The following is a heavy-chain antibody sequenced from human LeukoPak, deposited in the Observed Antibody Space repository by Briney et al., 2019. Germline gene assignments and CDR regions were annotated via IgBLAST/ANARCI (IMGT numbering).Heavy chain of an antibody. D-gene: IGHD3-10*01. J-gene: IGHJ5*02. CDR2: INHSGST. Sequence: SETLSLTCAVHGGSFSGYYWSWIRQPPGKGLEWIGEINHSGSTNYNPSLKSRVTISVDTSKNQLSLKLSSVTAADTAVYYCARGGDGNWFDPWGQGTLVTVSS. CDR3: ARGGDGNWFDP. CDR1: GGSFSGYY. V-gene: IGHV4-34*01.